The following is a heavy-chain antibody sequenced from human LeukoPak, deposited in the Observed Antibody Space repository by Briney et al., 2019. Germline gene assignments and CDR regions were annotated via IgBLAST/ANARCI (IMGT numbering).Heavy chain of an antibody. V-gene: IGHV4-59*12. CDR2: VYYTGRT. J-gene: IGHJ4*02. Sequence: SETLSLTCSVSDGSTTGYYWSWIRQPPGKGLEWIAYVYYTGRTLYNPSLESRVTISVDTSKTQFSLTVTSVTAADTAVYYCARDKKEGYGDYRYYFDYWGQGTLVTVSS. CDR3: ARDKKEGYGDYRYYFDY. CDR1: DGSTTGYY. D-gene: IGHD4-17*01.